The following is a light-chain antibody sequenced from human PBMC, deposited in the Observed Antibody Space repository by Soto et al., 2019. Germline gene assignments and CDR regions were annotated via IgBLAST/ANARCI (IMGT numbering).Light chain of an antibody. J-gene: IGKJ3*01. V-gene: IGKV1-39*01. CDR2: ETS. CDR1: QSVSSY. Sequence: DIQMTQSPSPLSASVGDRVDITCRTSQSVSSYLNWYQAKPGKAPQLLIYETSNLESGVPSRFSGSGTGTDFTLTISSLQPEDSATYYCQQSYSTPPFTFGPGTRV. CDR3: QQSYSTPPFT.